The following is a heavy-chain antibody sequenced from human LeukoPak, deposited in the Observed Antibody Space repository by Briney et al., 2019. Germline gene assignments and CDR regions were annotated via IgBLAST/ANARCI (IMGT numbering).Heavy chain of an antibody. CDR2: INPNSGGT. D-gene: IGHD6-13*01. CDR3: ARGRAIAAAGARLFDY. CDR1: GYTFTGYY. Sequence: ALVKVSCKASGYTFTGYYMHWVRQAPGQGLEWMGWINPNSGGTSYAQKFQGRVTMTRDTSISTAYMELSRLRSDDTAVYYCARGRAIAAAGARLFDYWGQGTLVTVSS. J-gene: IGHJ4*02. V-gene: IGHV1-2*02.